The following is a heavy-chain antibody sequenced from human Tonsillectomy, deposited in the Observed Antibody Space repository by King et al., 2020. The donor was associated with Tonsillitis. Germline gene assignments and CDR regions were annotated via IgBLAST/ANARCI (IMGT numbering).Heavy chain of an antibody. J-gene: IGHJ4*02. Sequence: QLQESGSGLVKPSQTLSLTCAVSGASLSSGGYSWIWIRQPPGQGLECIGYIYHSGSTYYNPSLKSRVTISVDRSNNQFSLKLNSVTAADTAVYFCASRTSRGNFDFWGQGTLVTVSS. V-gene: IGHV4-30-2*01. CDR3: ASRTSRGNFDF. D-gene: IGHD2-15*01. CDR2: IYHSGST. CDR1: GASLSSGGYS.